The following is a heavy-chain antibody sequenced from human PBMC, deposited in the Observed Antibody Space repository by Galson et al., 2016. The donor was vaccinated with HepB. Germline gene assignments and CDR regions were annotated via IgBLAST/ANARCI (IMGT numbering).Heavy chain of an antibody. Sequence: ETLSLTCGVYGGSFSGYYWSWIRQPPGKGLECIGEINHSGSTNCNPSLKSRVTLSAETSKNHFSLKLSSVTAAGTAVYYCARGVNSFGSGSYIAFDVWGQGTMVTVSS. J-gene: IGHJ3*01. CDR1: GGSFSGYY. V-gene: IGHV4-34*01. CDR3: ARGVNSFGSGSYIAFDV. CDR2: INHSGST. D-gene: IGHD1-26*01.